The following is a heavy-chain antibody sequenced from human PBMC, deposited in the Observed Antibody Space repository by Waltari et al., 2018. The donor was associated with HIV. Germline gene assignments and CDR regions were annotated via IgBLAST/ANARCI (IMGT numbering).Heavy chain of an antibody. V-gene: IGHV4-39*01. J-gene: IGHJ4*02. CDR2: IYYSGTA. Sequence: QLHLQESGPGLVKPSETLSLTCSVSGASISTSSYYWAWIRQPPGKGLEWIGAIYYSGTAYYNPSVKGRVSASLDASKNELSLKLTSVTATDTALYYCARLRFHSLYYFDSWGPGILVTVSS. CDR1: GASISTSSYY. D-gene: IGHD3-16*01. CDR3: ARLRFHSLYYFDS.